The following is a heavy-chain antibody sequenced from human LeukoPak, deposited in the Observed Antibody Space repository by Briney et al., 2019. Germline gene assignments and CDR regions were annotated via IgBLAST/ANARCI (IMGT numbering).Heavy chain of an antibody. J-gene: IGHJ4*02. CDR3: AREDTAMVDFDY. CDR2: INPNSGGT. CDR1: GYTFTGYY. V-gene: IGHV1-2*02. Sequence: ASVTASCKAYGYTFTGYYMHWVRQAPGQGLEWMGWINPNSGGTNYAQKFQGRVTMTRDTSISTAYMELSRLRSDDTAVYYCAREDTAMVDFDYWGQGTLVTVSS. D-gene: IGHD5-18*01.